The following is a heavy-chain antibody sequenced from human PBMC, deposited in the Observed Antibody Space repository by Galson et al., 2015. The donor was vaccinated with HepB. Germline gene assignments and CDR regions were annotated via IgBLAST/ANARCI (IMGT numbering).Heavy chain of an antibody. D-gene: IGHD3-22*01. CDR3: ARRAPYSGYYYEAVGLYYFDY. CDR2: INTNTGNP. Sequence: SVKVSCKASGYTFTSYGISWVRQAPGQGLEWMGWINTNTGNPTYAQGFTGRFVFSSDTSVSTAYLQISSLKAEDTAVYYCARRAPYSGYYYEAVGLYYFDYWGQGTLVTVSS. J-gene: IGHJ4*02. V-gene: IGHV7-4-1*02. CDR1: GYTFTSYG.